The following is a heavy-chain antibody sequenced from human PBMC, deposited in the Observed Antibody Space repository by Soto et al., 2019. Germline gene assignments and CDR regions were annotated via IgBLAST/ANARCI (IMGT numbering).Heavy chain of an antibody. CDR3: AGGVSSSLKRFYYGLDV. J-gene: IGHJ6*02. D-gene: IGHD6-6*01. V-gene: IGHV4-30-2*01. CDR1: GGSIRSGGYS. Sequence: SETLSLTCSVSGGSIRSGGYSWSWIRQPPGKGPEWIGYVYHSGSTYYSSSLKSRVTISVDLANNQISLKLTSVTAADTAVYYCAGGVSSSLKRFYYGLDVWGQGTTVTV. CDR2: VYHSGST.